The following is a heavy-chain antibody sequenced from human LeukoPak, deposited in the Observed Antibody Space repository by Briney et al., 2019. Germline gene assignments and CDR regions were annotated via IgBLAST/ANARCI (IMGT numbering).Heavy chain of an antibody. V-gene: IGHV3-23*01. CDR1: GFTLSSYA. CDR2: ISDSGSST. CDR3: TGLYGGSYAY. D-gene: IGHD1-26*01. Sequence: PRGSLRLSCTASGFTLSSYAMAWVRPAPGKGLDWVSTISDSGSSTFYAHSAKGRFTISRDNSRNIVFLQINSLRAEDTAMYYCTGLYGGSYAYWGQGTLVTVSS. J-gene: IGHJ4*02.